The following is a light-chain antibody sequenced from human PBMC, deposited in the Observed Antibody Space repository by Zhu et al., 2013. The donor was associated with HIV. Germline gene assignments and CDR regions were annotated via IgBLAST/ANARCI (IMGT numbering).Light chain of an antibody. CDR3: QQYDNWPPVT. CDR1: QSVRSL. CDR2: GAS. V-gene: IGKV3-15*01. J-gene: IGKJ5*01. Sequence: EIVLTQSPATLSLSPGERATLSCRASQSVRSLLAWYQHKPGQAPRLLIYGASTRATGIPARFSGSGSGTEFTLTISSLQSEDFAIYYCQQYDNWPPVTFGQGTRLQIK.